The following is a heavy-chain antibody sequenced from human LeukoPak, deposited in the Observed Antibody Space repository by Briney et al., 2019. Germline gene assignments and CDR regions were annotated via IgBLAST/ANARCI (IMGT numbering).Heavy chain of an antibody. V-gene: IGHV3-49*03. J-gene: IGHJ4*02. CDR3: TRAWDWRVSGSGSLYYFDY. D-gene: IGHD3-10*01. CDR2: IRCKAYGGTT. Sequence: PGGSLRLSCTASGFTFGDYAMSWFRQAPGKGLEWVGFIRCKAYGGTTEYAASVKGRFTISRDDSKSIAYLQMNSLKTEDTAVYYCTRAWDWRVSGSGSLYYFDYWGQGTRVTVSS. CDR1: GFTFGDYA.